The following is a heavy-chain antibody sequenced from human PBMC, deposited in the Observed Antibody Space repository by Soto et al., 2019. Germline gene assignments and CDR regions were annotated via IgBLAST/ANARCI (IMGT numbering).Heavy chain of an antibody. CDR1: GYTVTTYT. Sequence: ASGKVSCKGSGYTVTTYTMHWVGQATGQRLEWMGRINAGDGDTRYSQRFQGRVTITRDTSASIVYMELSSLRSEDTAVYYCALELSSYYYYYGMDVWGQGTTVTVS. J-gene: IGHJ6*02. V-gene: IGHV1-3*01. CDR3: ALELSSYYYYYGMDV. CDR2: INAGDGDT. D-gene: IGHD3-16*02.